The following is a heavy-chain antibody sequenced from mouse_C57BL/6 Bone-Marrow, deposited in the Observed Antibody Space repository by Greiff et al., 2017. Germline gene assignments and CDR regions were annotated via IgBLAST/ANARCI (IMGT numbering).Heavy chain of an antibody. V-gene: IGHV5-9-1*02. CDR3: TRGEDYYGSSPSYAMDY. CDR2: ISSGGDYI. CDR1: GFTFSSYA. Sequence: EVKLVESGEGLVKPGGSLKLSCAASGFTFSSYAMSWVRQTPEKRLEWVAYISSGGDYIYYADTVKGRFTISRDNARNTLYLQMSSLKSEDTAMYYCTRGEDYYGSSPSYAMDYWGQGTSVTVSS. J-gene: IGHJ4*01. D-gene: IGHD1-1*01.